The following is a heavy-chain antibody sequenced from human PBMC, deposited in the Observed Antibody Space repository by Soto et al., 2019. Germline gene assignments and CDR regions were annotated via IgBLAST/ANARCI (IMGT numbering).Heavy chain of an antibody. CDR3: ARVERVVVPAVTGNWFDP. D-gene: IGHD2-2*01. Sequence: ASVKVSCKASGYTFTGYYMHWVRQAPGQGLEWMGWINPNSGGTNYAQKCQGRVTMTRDTSISTAYMELSRLRSDDTAVYYCARVERVVVPAVTGNWFDPWGQGTLVTVSS. CDR1: GYTFTGYY. J-gene: IGHJ5*02. CDR2: INPNSGGT. V-gene: IGHV1-2*02.